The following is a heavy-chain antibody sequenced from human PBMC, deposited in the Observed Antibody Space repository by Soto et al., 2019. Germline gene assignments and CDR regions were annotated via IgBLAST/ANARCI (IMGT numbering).Heavy chain of an antibody. CDR2: IYYSGST. CDR3: ARERRAYYYYGMDV. CDR1: GGSISSYY. Sequence: KTSETLSLTCTVSGGSISSYYWSWIRQPPGKGLEWIGYIYYSGSTNYNPSLKSRVTISVDTSKNQFSLKLSSVTAADTAVYYCARERRAYYYYGMDVWGQGTTVTVSS. J-gene: IGHJ6*02. V-gene: IGHV4-59*01.